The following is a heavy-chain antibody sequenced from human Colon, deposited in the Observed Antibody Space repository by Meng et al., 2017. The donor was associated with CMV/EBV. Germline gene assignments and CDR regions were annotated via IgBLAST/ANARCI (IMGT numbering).Heavy chain of an antibody. CDR1: GFMFSRFW. CDR2: IKEDGSEK. V-gene: IGHV3-7*01. J-gene: IGHJ3*01. D-gene: IGHD4-11*01. CDR3: ARDPYIKAFDL. Sequence: GESLKISCAASGFMFSRFWMTWLRQVPGRGPELVAHIKEDGSEKYFVASVKGRCTISRDNAKNSLYLQIHSLRVEDTAVYYRARDPYIKAFDLWGQGTMVTVSS.